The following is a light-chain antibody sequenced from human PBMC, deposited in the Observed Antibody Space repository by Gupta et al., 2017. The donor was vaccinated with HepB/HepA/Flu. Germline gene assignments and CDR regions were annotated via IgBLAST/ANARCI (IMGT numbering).Light chain of an antibody. J-gene: IGLJ3*02. CDR3: AAWDGSLNGPV. CDR1: SPNIGSTT. V-gene: IGLV1-44*01. Sequence: VLLQPPSALGPPGPRVTISCSGSSPNIGSTTVNWYQHLPGAAPKLLIYNNNQRPSGVPDRFSGSKSGTSASLAISGLQAEDEADYFCAAWDGSLNGPVFGGGTKLTVL. CDR2: NNN.